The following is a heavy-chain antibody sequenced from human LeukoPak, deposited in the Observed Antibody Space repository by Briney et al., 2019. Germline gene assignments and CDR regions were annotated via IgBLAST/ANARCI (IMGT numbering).Heavy chain of an antibody. J-gene: IGHJ4*02. V-gene: IGHV1-46*01. CDR2: SNPSGDST. Sequence: GASVKVSCKASGYTFTSYGISWVRQAPGHGLEWMGISNPSGDSTNYAQKFQGRVTMTRDTSTSTVYMDLGSLRSEDTAVHYCARWTTTFLDYWGQGTLVTVSS. D-gene: IGHD1-1*01. CDR3: ARWTTTFLDY. CDR1: GYTFTSYG.